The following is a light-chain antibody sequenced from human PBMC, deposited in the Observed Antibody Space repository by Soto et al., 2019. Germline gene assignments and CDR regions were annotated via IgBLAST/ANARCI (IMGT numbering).Light chain of an antibody. CDR1: QSVDSNC. J-gene: IGKJ1*01. V-gene: IGKV3-20*01. Sequence: EIVLTLSPGTLSLSPGERATLSCRTSQSVDSNCLAWYQQKPGQAPRLLIYGASNRATVIPDRFSGSGSGTDFTLTISRLEPEDFAVYYCQQYGSSPQTFGQGTRVEVK. CDR3: QQYGSSPQT. CDR2: GAS.